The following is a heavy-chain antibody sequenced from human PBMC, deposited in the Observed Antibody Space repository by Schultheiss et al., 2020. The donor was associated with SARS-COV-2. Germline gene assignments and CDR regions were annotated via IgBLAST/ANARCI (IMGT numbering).Heavy chain of an antibody. V-gene: IGHV3-21*01. CDR3: ARHPDGGEPDAFDI. J-gene: IGHJ3*02. CDR1: GFTFNNYA. D-gene: IGHD3-16*01. CDR2: ISGSGSYT. Sequence: GGSLRLSCAASGFTFNNYAMGWVRQAPGRGLEWVSSISGSGSYTYYADSVKGRFTISRDNAKNSLYLQMNSLRAEDTAVYYCARHPDGGEPDAFDIWGQGTTVTVSS.